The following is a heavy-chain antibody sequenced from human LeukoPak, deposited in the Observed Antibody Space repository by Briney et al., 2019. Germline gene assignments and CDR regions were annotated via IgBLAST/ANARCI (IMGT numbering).Heavy chain of an antibody. Sequence: GASVKVSCKASGYTFTSYGISWVRQAPGQGREWMGIINPSDNNTNYAQNFQGRVTMTRDTSTSIVYMELSSLRSEDTAVYYCARGGISGSYYDRGDYWGQGTLVTVSS. CDR2: INPSDNNT. D-gene: IGHD1-26*01. V-gene: IGHV1-46*01. CDR3: ARGGISGSYYDRGDY. CDR1: GYTFTSYG. J-gene: IGHJ4*02.